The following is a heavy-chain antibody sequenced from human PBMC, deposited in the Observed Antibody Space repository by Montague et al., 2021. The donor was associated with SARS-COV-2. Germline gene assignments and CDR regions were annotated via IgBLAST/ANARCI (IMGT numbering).Heavy chain of an antibody. CDR2: IYSSGST. CDR3: ARVGRQQLVRLSGMDV. D-gene: IGHD6-13*01. J-gene: IGHJ6*02. CDR1: GGSISSSSYY. Sequence: SETLSLTCTVSGGSISSSSYYWGWIRQPPGKGLEWIGRIYSSGSTYYNPSLKSRVTISVDASKNQFSLKLSSVTAADTAVYYCARVGRQQLVRLSGMDVWGQGTTVTVSS. V-gene: IGHV4-39*07.